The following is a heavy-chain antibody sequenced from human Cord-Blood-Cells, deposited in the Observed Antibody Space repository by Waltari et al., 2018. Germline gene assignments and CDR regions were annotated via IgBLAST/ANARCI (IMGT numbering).Heavy chain of an antibody. V-gene: IGHV5-51*01. CDR1: GYSFTSYW. D-gene: IGHD3-9*01. CDR3: ATRGGYFDWLDAFDI. CDR2: IYPGDSDT. Sequence: EVQLVQSGAEVKKPGESLKISCQGSGYSFTSYWIGWVRQMTGKGLEWMGIIYPGDSDTRYSPAFQGQVTISADKSISTAYLQWSSLKASDTAMYYCATRGGYFDWLDAFDIWGQGTMVTVSS. J-gene: IGHJ3*02.